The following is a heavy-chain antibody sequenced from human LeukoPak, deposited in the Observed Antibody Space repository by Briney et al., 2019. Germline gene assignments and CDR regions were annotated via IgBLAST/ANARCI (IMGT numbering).Heavy chain of an antibody. CDR2: IYHSGST. V-gene: IGHV4-4*02. CDR3: ASSTNSGSRPLTNWFDP. J-gene: IGHJ5*02. D-gene: IGHD1-26*01. Sequence: SGTLSLTCAVSGGSISSSNWWSWVRQPPGKGLEWIGEIYHSGSTNYNPSLESRVTISVDKSKNQFSLKLSSVTAADTAVYYCASSTNSGSRPLTNWFDPWGQGTLVTVSS. CDR1: GGSISSSNW.